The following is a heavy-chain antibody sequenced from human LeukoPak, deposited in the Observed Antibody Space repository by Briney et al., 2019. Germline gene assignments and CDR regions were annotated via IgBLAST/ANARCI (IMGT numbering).Heavy chain of an antibody. CDR1: GFTFSSYG. D-gene: IGHD3-22*01. V-gene: IGHV3-30*18. Sequence: QTWGSLRLSCAASGFTFSSYGMHWVRQAPGKGLEWVAVISYDGSNKYYADSVKGRFTISRDNSKNTLYLQMNSLRAEDTAVYYCAKGPDSSGYYYFDYWGQGTLVTVSS. CDR3: AKGPDSSGYYYFDY. J-gene: IGHJ4*02. CDR2: ISYDGSNK.